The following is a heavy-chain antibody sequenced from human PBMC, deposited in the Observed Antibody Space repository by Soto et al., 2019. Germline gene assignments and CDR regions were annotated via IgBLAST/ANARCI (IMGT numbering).Heavy chain of an antibody. D-gene: IGHD3-10*01. CDR3: ARGGVGHYYYGMDV. V-gene: IGHV4-30-2*01. CDR1: GGSISSGGYS. Sequence: SETLSLTCAVSGGSISSGGYSSSWIRQPPGKGLEWIGYIYHSGSTYYNPSLKSRVTISVDRSKNQFSLKLSSVTAADTAVYYCARGGVGHYYYGMDVWGQGTTVTVSS. J-gene: IGHJ6*02. CDR2: IYHSGST.